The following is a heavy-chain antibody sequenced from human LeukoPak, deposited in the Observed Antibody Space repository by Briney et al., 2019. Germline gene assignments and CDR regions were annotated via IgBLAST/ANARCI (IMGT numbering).Heavy chain of an antibody. Sequence: ASVKVSCKASGGTFSSYAISWVRQAPGQGLEWMGRIIPILGIANYAQKFQGRVTITADKSTSTAYMELSSLRSEDTAVYYCARGEDYGGNADFDYWGQGTLVTVSS. CDR2: IIPILGIA. V-gene: IGHV1-69*04. J-gene: IGHJ4*02. CDR1: GGTFSSYA. CDR3: ARGEDYGGNADFDY. D-gene: IGHD4-23*01.